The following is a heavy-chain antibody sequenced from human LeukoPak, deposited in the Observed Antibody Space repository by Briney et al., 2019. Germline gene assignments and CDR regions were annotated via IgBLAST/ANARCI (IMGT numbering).Heavy chain of an antibody. CDR2: IYYSGST. J-gene: IGHJ5*02. D-gene: IGHD5-12*01. CDR1: GGSISSRDYY. CDR3: ARDLGGYARFDP. V-gene: IGHV4-30-4*01. Sequence: SQTLSLTCTVSGGSISSRDYYWSWIRQPPGKGLEWIGYIYYSGSTYYNPSPKSRVTISVDTSKNQFSLKLSSVTAADTAVYYCARDLGGYARFDPWGQGTLVTVSS.